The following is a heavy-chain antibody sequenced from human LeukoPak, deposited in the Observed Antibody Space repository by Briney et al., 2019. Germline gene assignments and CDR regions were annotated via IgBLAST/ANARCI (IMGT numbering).Heavy chain of an antibody. J-gene: IGHJ6*02. CDR2: ISSSSSYI. CDR1: GFTFSSYS. Sequence: GGSLRLSCAASGFTFSSYSMNWVRQAPGKGLEWVSSISSSSSYIYYADSVKGRFTISRDNAKNSLYLQMNSLRAEDTAVYYCARDGYYGSGSYYYYYYGMDVWGQGTTVTVSS. CDR3: ARDGYYGSGSYYYYYYGMDV. V-gene: IGHV3-21*01. D-gene: IGHD3-10*01.